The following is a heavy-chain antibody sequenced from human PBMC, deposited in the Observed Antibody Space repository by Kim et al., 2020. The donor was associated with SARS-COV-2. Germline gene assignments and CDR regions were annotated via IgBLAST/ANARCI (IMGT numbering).Heavy chain of an antibody. J-gene: IGHJ4*02. CDR1: GGSFSGYY. CDR2: INHSGST. Sequence: SETLSLTCAVYGGSFSGYYWSWIRQPPGKGLEWIGEINHSGSTNYNPSLKSRVTISVDTSKNQFSLKLSSVTAADTAVYYCARGEAEGRNFDYWGQGTLVTVSS. CDR3: ARGEAEGRNFDY. V-gene: IGHV4-34*01.